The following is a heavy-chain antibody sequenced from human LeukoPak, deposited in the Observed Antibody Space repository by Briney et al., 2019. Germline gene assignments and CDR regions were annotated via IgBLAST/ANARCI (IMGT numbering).Heavy chain of an antibody. Sequence: PSQTLSLTCTVSGGSISSGGYYWSWIRQHPGKGLEWIGYIYYSGSTYYNPSLKSRVTISVDTSKNQFSLKLSSVTAADTAVYYCARDRDYYDSSGYSDWGQGTLVTVSS. CDR3: ARDRDYYDSSGYSD. CDR1: GGSISSGGYY. D-gene: IGHD3-22*01. J-gene: IGHJ4*02. CDR2: IYYSGST. V-gene: IGHV4-31*03.